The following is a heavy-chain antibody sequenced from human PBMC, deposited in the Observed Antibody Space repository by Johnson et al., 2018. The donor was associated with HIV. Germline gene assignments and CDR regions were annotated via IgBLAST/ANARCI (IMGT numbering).Heavy chain of an antibody. Sequence: AQLVESGGDLIQPGGSLRLSCAASGFTISSNYLSWVRQAPGKSLEWVSIIYSGGNTYYADSVKGRFTISRDNSKNTLYLQMNSLRVEDTAVYYCARDRILTGYDAFDIWGQGTMVTVSS. D-gene: IGHD3-9*01. CDR2: IYSGGNT. CDR3: ARDRILTGYDAFDI. J-gene: IGHJ3*02. V-gene: IGHV3-53*01. CDR1: GFTISSNY.